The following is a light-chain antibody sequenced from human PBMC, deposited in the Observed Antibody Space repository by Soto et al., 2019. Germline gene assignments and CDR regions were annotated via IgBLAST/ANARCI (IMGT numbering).Light chain of an antibody. J-gene: IGKJ2*01. Sequence: EIVMTQSPATLSVSPGERATLSCRASQSVSNLLAWYQQKPGQAPRLLMYGASTRATGIPARFSGSGSGAEFTLTISSLQSEDFAVYYCQQYSNWPQTFGQGTKLEIK. V-gene: IGKV3-15*01. CDR2: GAS. CDR1: QSVSNL. CDR3: QQYSNWPQT.